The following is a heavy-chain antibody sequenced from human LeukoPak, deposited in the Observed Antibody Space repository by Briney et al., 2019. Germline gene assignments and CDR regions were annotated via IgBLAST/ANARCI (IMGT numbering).Heavy chain of an antibody. CDR1: GGFISSSSKY. J-gene: IGHJ4*02. V-gene: IGHV4-39*02. D-gene: IGHD6-13*01. Sequence: SETLSLTCSVSGGFISSSSKYWGWIRQPPGKGLEWIGSIYYSGDTYYNPSLRSRVTISIDTSKDQFSLRLRSVTAADTAVYYCAKDGQHLNWGQGTLVTVSS. CDR2: IYYSGDT. CDR3: AKDGQHLN.